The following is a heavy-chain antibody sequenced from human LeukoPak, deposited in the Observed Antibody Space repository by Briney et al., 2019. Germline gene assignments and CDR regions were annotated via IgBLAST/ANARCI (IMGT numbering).Heavy chain of an antibody. CDR1: GFTFSSYA. CDR3: AREREYSYGQWDAFDI. J-gene: IGHJ3*02. D-gene: IGHD5-18*01. V-gene: IGHV3-30-3*01. Sequence: GGSLRLSCAASGFTFSSYAMHWVRQAPGKGLEWVAVISYDGSNKYYADSVKGRFTISRDNSKNTLYLQMNSLRAEDTAVYYCAREREYSYGQWDAFDIWGQGTMVTVSS. CDR2: ISYDGSNK.